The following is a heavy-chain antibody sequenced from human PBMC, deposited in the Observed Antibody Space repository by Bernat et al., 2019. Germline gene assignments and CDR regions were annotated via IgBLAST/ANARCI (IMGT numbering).Heavy chain of an antibody. V-gene: IGHV3-30*18. D-gene: IGHD4-17*01. CDR1: KFTFSSYG. CDR2: ISYDGSNK. J-gene: IGHJ4*02. Sequence: QVQLVESGGGVVQPGRSLRLSCEASKFTFSSYGMHWVRQAPGKGLEWVAVISYDGSNKYYADSVKGRFTISRDNSKNTLYLQMNSLRAEDTAVYYCAKDLRDRPRKRGDYGDYFDYWGQGTLVTVSS. CDR3: AKDLRDRPRKRGDYGDYFDY.